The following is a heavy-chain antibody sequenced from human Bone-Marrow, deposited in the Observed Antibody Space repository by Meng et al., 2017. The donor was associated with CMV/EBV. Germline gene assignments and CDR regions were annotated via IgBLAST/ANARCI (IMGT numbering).Heavy chain of an antibody. CDR1: GYSISSGYY. J-gene: IGHJ4*02. V-gene: IGHV4-38-2*02. Sequence: SETLSLTCSVSGYSISSGYYWGWIRQPPGEGLECIGNIYHTGSTYYHPSLKSRLTISVDTSKNQFSLNLSSVTAADTAVYYCARVASHYYDSSCYYSPYYFDYWGQGTQVTVSS. CDR3: ARVASHYYDSSCYYSPYYFDY. D-gene: IGHD3-22*01. CDR2: IYHTGST.